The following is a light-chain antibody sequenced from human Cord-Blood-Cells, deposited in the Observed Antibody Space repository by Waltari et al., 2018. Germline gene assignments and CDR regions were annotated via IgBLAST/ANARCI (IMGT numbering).Light chain of an antibody. CDR2: DVS. J-gene: IGLJ1*01. Sequence: QSALTQPASVSGSPGQSITISCTGTSSDVGGYNYVSWSQQHPGKAPKLMIYDVSKRPSGVSNRFSGSKSGNTASLTISGLQAEDEADYYCSSYTSSSTSLYVFGTGTKVTVL. V-gene: IGLV2-14*01. CDR1: SSDVGGYNY. CDR3: SSYTSSSTSLYV.